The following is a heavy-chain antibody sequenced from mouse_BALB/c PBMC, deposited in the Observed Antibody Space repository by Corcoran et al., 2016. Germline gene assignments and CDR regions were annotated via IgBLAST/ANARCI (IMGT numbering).Heavy chain of an antibody. D-gene: IGHD4-1*01. CDR1: GFTFTNYS. V-gene: IGHV1-9*01. CDR3: ARSWEGFMVV. J-gene: IGHJ1*01. CDR2: IFPSSGSI. Sequence: QVQLQQSGAELMKPGASVKISCKATGFTFTNYSIAWVQQRPGHGLEWIGEIFPSSGSINYNENFKAKATFTADTSSNTAYMQLSSLTSEDSAVDDCARSWEGFMVVGGAGTTVTVSS.